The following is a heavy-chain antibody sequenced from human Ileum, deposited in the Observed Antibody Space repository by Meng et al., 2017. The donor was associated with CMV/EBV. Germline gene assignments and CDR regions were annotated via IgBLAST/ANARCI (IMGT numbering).Heavy chain of an antibody. J-gene: IGHJ4*02. Sequence: GESLKISCKGSGYRFTNFWIGWVRQMPGKGLEWMGIIYPDDSDTRYSPSFQGQVTISADRSISTAYLQWSSLKASDTVMYYCATITIYGVGDPYYFDYWGQGTLVTVSS. CDR3: ATITIYGVGDPYYFDY. CDR2: IYPDDSDT. D-gene: IGHD3-3*01. CDR1: GYRFTNFW. V-gene: IGHV5-51*01.